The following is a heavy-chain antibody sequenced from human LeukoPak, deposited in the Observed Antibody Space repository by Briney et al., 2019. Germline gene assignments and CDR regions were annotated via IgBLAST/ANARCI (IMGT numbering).Heavy chain of an antibody. CDR3: ARDHGITMVRGSPSDYGMDV. J-gene: IGHJ6*02. CDR2: MNPNSGNT. D-gene: IGHD3-10*01. V-gene: IGHV1-8*01. CDR1: GYTFTSYD. Sequence: ASVKVSCKASGYTFTSYDINWVRQATGQGLEWMGWMNPNSGNTGYAQKFQGRVTMTRNTSISTAYMELSSLRSEDTAVYYCARDHGITMVRGSPSDYGMDVWGQGTTATVSS.